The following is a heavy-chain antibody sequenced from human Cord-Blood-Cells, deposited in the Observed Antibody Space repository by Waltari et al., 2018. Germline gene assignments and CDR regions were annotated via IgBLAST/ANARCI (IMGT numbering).Heavy chain of an antibody. J-gene: IGHJ1*01. CDR1: GYTFTGYY. CDR2: INPTSGGT. D-gene: IGHD1-26*01. Sequence: QVQLVQSGAEVKKPGASVKVSCKASGYTFTGYYMHWVRQAPGQGLEWMGWINPTSGGTNYAQKFQGRVTMTRDTSISTAYMELSRLRSDDTAVYYCARGLVGATYPEYFQHWGQGTLVTVSS. CDR3: ARGLVGATYPEYFQH. V-gene: IGHV1-2*02.